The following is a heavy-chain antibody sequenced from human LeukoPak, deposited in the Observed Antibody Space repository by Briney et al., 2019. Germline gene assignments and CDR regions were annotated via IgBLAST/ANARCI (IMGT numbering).Heavy chain of an antibody. CDR3: ARRDYFDY. CDR2: INPSGGST. CDR1: GYTFTSYF. Sequence: ASVKVSCKASGYTFTSYFMHWVRRAPGQGLEWMGIINPSGGSTTYAQKFQGRVTMTRATSTSTVYMELSSLRSEDTAVYYCARRDYFDYWGQGTLVTVSS. J-gene: IGHJ4*02. V-gene: IGHV1-46*01.